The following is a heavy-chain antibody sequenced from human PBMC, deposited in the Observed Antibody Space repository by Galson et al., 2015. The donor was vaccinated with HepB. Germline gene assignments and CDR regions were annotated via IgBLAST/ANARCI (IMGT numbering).Heavy chain of an antibody. D-gene: IGHD5-24*01. Sequence: SVKLSCKASGGTFSSYAISWVRQAPGQGLEWMGRIIPILGITNYAQKFQGRVTITADKSKSTAYMELSSLRSEDTAVYYCARWEMATILFYLLDAFDIWGQGTMVTVSS. V-gene: IGHV1-69*04. CDR3: ARWEMATILFYLLDAFDI. CDR1: GGTFSSYA. J-gene: IGHJ3*02. CDR2: IIPILGIT.